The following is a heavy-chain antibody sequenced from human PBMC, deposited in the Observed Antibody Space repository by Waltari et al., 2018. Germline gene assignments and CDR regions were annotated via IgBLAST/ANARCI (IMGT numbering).Heavy chain of an antibody. D-gene: IGHD2-2*02. CDR3: AKNWGYCSSTSCYKSGPAFDY. CDR2: ISGSGGST. Sequence: EVQLLESGGGLVQPGGSLRLSCAASGFTFSSYAMSWVRQAPGKGLEWVSAISGSGGSTYYADSVKGRFTISRDNSKNTLYLQMNSLRAEDTAVYYCAKNWGYCSSTSCYKSGPAFDYWGQGTLVTVSS. CDR1: GFTFSSYA. J-gene: IGHJ4*02. V-gene: IGHV3-23*01.